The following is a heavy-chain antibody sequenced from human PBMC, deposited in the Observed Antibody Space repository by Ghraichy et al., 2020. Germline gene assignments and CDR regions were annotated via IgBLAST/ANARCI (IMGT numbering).Heavy chain of an antibody. Sequence: LSLTCAASGFTFSSYAMSWVRQAPGKGLEWVSGISGSGSGTYYEDSVRGRFTISRDNSKSTLYLHMNSLRAEDTAVYSCAKALLIGGTSPPSDFWGQGTLVTVSS. CDR3: AKALLIGGTSPPSDF. CDR1: GFTFSSYA. CDR2: ISGSGSGT. J-gene: IGHJ4*02. D-gene: IGHD1-7*01. V-gene: IGHV3-23*01.